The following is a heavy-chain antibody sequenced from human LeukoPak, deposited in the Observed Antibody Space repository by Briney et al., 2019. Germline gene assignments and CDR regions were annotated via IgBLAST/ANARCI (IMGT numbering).Heavy chain of an antibody. D-gene: IGHD3-22*01. Sequence: AESLKISCRGSGYCFTSYWIGWVRQMPGKGLEWMGISYPCDSDTRYSPSFQGQVTISADKSISTAYLQWSSLKASDTAMYYCARQDDSSGTTDYWGQGTMVTVSS. CDR2: SYPCDSDT. V-gene: IGHV5-51*01. CDR1: GYCFTSYW. CDR3: ARQDDSSGTTDY. J-gene: IGHJ4*02.